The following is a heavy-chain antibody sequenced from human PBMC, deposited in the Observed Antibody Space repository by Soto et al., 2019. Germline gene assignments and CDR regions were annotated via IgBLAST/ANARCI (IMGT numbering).Heavy chain of an antibody. V-gene: IGHV3-21*01. CDR2: ISSSSSYI. CDR1: GFTFSSYS. Sequence: EVQLVESGGGLVKPGGSLRLSCAASGFTFSSYSMNWVRQAPGKGLEWVSSISSSSSYIYYADSVKGRFTISRDNAKKXLHXQMNSLRAEDTAVYYCAREGADSSSWYYYYYGMDVWGQGTTVTVSS. CDR3: AREGADSSSWYYYYYGMDV. J-gene: IGHJ6*02. D-gene: IGHD6-13*01.